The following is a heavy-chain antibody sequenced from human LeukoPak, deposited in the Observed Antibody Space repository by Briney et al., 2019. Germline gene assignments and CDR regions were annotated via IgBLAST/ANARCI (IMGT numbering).Heavy chain of an antibody. CDR2: IWYDGGNI. V-gene: IGHV3-33*01. D-gene: IGHD6-13*01. CDR3: ARDGDFTKQLATGCFDY. Sequence: PGRSLRLSCAASGFSFSSFVMHWVRQAPGKGLEWVALIWYDGGNIFCADSVKGRFTISRDNSKNTLYLQMNSLRDEDTAVYYCARDGDFTKQLATGCFDYWGQGSLVTVSS. CDR1: GFSFSSFV. J-gene: IGHJ4*02.